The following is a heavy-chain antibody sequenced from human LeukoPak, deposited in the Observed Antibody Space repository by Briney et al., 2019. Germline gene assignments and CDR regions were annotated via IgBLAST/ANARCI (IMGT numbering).Heavy chain of an antibody. J-gene: IGHJ5*02. D-gene: IGHD1-7*01. CDR2: MYTSGST. Sequence: SETLSLTCTVPGGSISSYYWSWIRQPAGKGLEWIGRMYTSGSTNYNPSLKSRVTMSLDTSKNQFSLKLSSVTAADTAVYYCARDKVWNYWFDPWGQGTLVTVSS. V-gene: IGHV4-4*07. CDR3: ARDKVWNYWFDP. CDR1: GGSISSYY.